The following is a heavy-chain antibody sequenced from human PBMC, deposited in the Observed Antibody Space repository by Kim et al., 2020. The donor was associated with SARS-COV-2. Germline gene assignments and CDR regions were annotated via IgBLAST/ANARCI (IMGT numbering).Heavy chain of an antibody. CDR3: ASTISTVTTGYFDY. J-gene: IGHJ4*02. V-gene: IGHV4-39*07. Sequence: SPSLKSRVTISGDTSKNQFSLKLSSVTAADTAVYYCASTISTVTTGYFDYWGQGTLVTVSS. D-gene: IGHD4-4*01.